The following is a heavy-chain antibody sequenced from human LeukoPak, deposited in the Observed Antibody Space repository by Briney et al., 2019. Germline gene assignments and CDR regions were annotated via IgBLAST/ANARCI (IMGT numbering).Heavy chain of an antibody. Sequence: SETLSLTCTVSGGSMNSYYWTWIRQPPGKGLEWIGYIYYSGNTDYNPSLKSRVTMSVDTSKSQFSLKLSSETAADTAVYYCARAALGYCSGGTCYSSWYFDLWGRGTLVTVSS. V-gene: IGHV4-59*01. D-gene: IGHD2-15*01. J-gene: IGHJ2*01. CDR2: IYYSGNT. CDR1: GGSMNSYY. CDR3: ARAALGYCSGGTCYSSWYFDL.